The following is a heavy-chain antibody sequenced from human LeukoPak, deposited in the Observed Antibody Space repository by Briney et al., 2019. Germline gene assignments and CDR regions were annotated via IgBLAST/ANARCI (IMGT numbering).Heavy chain of an antibody. CDR2: IYYSGST. Sequence: SGTLSLTCTVSGGSISSYYWSWIRQPPGKGLEWIGCIYYSGSTNYNPSLKSRVTISVDTSKNQFSLKLSSVTAADTAVCYCARAPASALWFGEFTVGFDPWGQGTLVTVSS. CDR3: ARAPASALWFGEFTVGFDP. CDR1: GGSISSYY. J-gene: IGHJ5*02. D-gene: IGHD3-10*01. V-gene: IGHV4-59*01.